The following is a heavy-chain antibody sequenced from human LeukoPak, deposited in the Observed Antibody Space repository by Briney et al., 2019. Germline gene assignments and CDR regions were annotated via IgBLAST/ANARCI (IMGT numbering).Heavy chain of an antibody. CDR3: ARGDCSSTSCYTG. V-gene: IGHV3-11*04. J-gene: IGHJ4*02. Sequence: GGSLRLSCAASGFTFNDYYMSWIRQAPGKGLEWVSYISSSGSAIYYADSVKGRFTISRDNAKNSLYLQMNSLRAEDTAVYYCARGDCSSTSCYTGWGQGTLVTVSS. CDR2: ISSSGSAI. D-gene: IGHD2-2*02. CDR1: GFTFNDYY.